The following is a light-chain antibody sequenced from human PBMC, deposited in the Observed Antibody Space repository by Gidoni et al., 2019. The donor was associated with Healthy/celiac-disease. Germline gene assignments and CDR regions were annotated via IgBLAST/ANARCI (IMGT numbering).Light chain of an antibody. Sequence: EIVMKQSPATLSVSPGERATLSCRASQSVSSNLAWYQQKPGQAPRLLIYGASTRATGIPARFSGRGSGTEFTLTISSLQSEDFAVYYCQQYNNWLPYTFGQGTKLEIK. V-gene: IGKV3-15*01. CDR3: QQYNNWLPYT. CDR2: GAS. J-gene: IGKJ2*01. CDR1: QSVSSN.